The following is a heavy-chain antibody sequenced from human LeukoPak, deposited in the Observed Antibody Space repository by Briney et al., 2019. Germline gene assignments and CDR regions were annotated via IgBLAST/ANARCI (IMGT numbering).Heavy chain of an antibody. CDR1: GFTFSSYT. Sequence: PGGSLRLSCAASGFTFSSYTMHWVRQAPGKGLEWVAVIWYDGSNKYYADSVKGRFTISRDNSKNTLYLQMNSLRAEDTAVYYCARDLDAYSSSWYYANYYYGMDVWGQGTTVTVSS. CDR2: IWYDGSNK. V-gene: IGHV3-33*08. CDR3: ARDLDAYSSSWYYANYYYGMDV. D-gene: IGHD6-13*01. J-gene: IGHJ6*02.